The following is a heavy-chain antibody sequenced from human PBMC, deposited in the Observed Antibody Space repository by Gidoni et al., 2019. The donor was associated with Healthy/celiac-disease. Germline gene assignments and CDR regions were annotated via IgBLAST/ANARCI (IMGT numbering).Heavy chain of an antibody. V-gene: IGHV3-23*01. CDR3: AKAGVGATLLYYFDY. D-gene: IGHD1-26*01. CDR2: ISGSGGST. CDR1: GFTFSSYA. J-gene: IGHJ4*02. Sequence: EVQLLESGGGLVQPWGSLRLSCAASGFTFSSYAMSWVRQAPGKGLEWVSAISGSGGSTYYADSGKGRFTISRDNSKNTLYLQMNSLRAEETAVYYCAKAGVGATLLYYFDYWGQGTLVTVSS.